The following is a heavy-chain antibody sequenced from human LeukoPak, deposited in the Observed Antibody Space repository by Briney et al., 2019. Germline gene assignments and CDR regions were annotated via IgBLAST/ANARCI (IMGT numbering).Heavy chain of an antibody. J-gene: IGHJ3*02. D-gene: IGHD6-13*01. CDR3: ARDHPGAAGFNAFDI. V-gene: IGHV1-18*01. Sequence: ISAYNGNTNYAQKLQGRVTMTTDTSTSTAYMELRSLRSDDTAVYYCARDHPGAAGFNAFDIWGQGTMVTVSS. CDR2: ISAYNGNT.